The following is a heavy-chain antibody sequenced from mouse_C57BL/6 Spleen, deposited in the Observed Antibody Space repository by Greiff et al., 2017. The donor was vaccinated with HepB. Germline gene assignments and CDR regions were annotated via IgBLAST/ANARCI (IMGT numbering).Heavy chain of an antibody. V-gene: IGHV1-55*01. Sequence: VQLQQPGAELVKPGASVKMSCKASGYTFTSYWITWVKQRPGQGLEWIGDIYPGSGSTNYNEKFKSKATLTVDTSSSTAYMQLSILTSEDSAVYYCARSGDYYAMDYWGQGTSVTVSS. D-gene: IGHD3-1*01. J-gene: IGHJ4*01. CDR3: ARSGDYYAMDY. CDR2: IYPGSGST. CDR1: GYTFTSYW.